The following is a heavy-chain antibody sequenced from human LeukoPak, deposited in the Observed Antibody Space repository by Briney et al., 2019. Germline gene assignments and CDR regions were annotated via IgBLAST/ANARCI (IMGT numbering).Heavy chain of an antibody. J-gene: IGHJ4*02. CDR3: ARDTCGDCYSDY. V-gene: IGHV3-21*01. D-gene: IGHD2-21*02. Sequence: GGSLRLSCVASGFPFSSYGMHWVRQAPGKGLEWVSSISSSSSYIYYADSVKGRFTISRDNAKNSLYLQMNSLRAEDTAVYYCARDTCGDCYSDYWGQGTLVTVSS. CDR1: GFPFSSYG. CDR2: ISSSSSYI.